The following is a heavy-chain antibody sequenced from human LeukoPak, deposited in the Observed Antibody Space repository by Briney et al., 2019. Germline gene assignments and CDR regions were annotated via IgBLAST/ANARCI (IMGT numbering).Heavy chain of an antibody. CDR1: GYTFTSYG. J-gene: IGHJ4*02. Sequence: ASVKVSCKASGYTFTSYGISWVRQAPGQGLEWMGWISAYNGNTNYAQKFQGRVTMTRDTSISTAYMELSRLRSDDTAVYYCARGQGYDILTGYYPDDYWGQGTLVTVSS. CDR2: ISAYNGNT. CDR3: ARGQGYDILTGYYPDDY. D-gene: IGHD3-9*01. V-gene: IGHV1-18*01.